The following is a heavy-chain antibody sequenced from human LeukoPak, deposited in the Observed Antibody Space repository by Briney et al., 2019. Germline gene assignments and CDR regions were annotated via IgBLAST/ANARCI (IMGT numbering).Heavy chain of an antibody. CDR2: IGRSGDSI. J-gene: IGHJ4*02. CDR1: GFTFSSYE. V-gene: IGHV3-48*03. CDR3: AREAPRYGAFDY. Sequence: GGSLRLSCAASGFTFSSYEMNRVRQAPEKGLEWISYIGRSGDSIYYADSLKGRVTISRDNAKASLYLQMNSLRAEDTAVYYCAREAPRYGAFDYWGQGTLVTVSS. D-gene: IGHD4-17*01.